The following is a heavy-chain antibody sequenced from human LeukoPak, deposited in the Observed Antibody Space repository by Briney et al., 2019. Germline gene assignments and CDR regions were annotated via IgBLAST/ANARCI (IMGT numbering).Heavy chain of an antibody. Sequence: GASVKVSCKASGGTFSSYAISWVRQAPGQGLEWMGWINPNSGDTNYAQKFQGRVTMTRDTSISTAYMELSRLRSDDTAVYYCAGGYCSSTSCYSLDYWGQGTLVTVSS. V-gene: IGHV1-2*02. D-gene: IGHD2-2*02. CDR2: INPNSGDT. CDR3: AGGYCSSTSCYSLDY. CDR1: GGTFSSYA. J-gene: IGHJ4*02.